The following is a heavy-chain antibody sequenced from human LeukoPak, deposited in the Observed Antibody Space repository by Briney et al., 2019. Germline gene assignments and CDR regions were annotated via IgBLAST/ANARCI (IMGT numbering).Heavy chain of an antibody. D-gene: IGHD6-6*01. CDR3: AKDRRALVPEFYFDY. CDR2: ISGGGGRA. J-gene: IGHJ4*02. CDR1: GFIFNTYA. V-gene: IGHV3-23*01. Sequence: PGGSLRLSCTASGFIFNTYAMNWVRQAPGKGLEWVASISGGGGRANYADSVKGRFTVSRDNSDNMVYLQMTSLRVEDTAFYYCAKDRRALVPEFYFDYWGQGTLVTVSS.